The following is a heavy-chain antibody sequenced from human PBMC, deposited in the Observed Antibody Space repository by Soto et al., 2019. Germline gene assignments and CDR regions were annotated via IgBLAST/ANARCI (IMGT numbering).Heavy chain of an antibody. J-gene: IGHJ6*02. Sequence: SQTLSLTYDISGDSVSSSSAVWNWIRQSPSRGLEWLGRTYYRSKWIHEYTVSMESRITINPDTSKNQFSLHIYSVTPEDTAVYYCAGVVWFRGMDVWGQGTPVTVSS. V-gene: IGHV6-1*01. D-gene: IGHD3-16*01. CDR3: AGVVWFRGMDV. CDR2: TYYRSKWIH. CDR1: GDSVSSSSAV.